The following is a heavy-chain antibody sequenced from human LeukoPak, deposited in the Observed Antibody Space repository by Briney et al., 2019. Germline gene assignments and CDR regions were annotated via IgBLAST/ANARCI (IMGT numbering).Heavy chain of an antibody. V-gene: IGHV4-59*13. CDR3: AARRAYYFDY. CDR1: VDSISNYY. Sequence: SETLSLTCTVSVDSISNYYWSWIRQLPGKGLEWIGYIYYTGSTNYNPSFKSRVTISVDTSKNQFSLKLSSVTAADTAVYYCAARRAYYFDYWGQGTLVTVSS. CDR2: IYYTGST. J-gene: IGHJ4*02.